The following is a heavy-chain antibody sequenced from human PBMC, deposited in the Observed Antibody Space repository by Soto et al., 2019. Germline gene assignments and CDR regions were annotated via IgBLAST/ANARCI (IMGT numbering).Heavy chain of an antibody. CDR1: GFTFSTYS. Sequence: EVKLVESGGDLVQPGGSLRLSCAASGFTFSTYSMNWVRQAPGKGLEWFSYISSRSYTIYYVDSVKGRFTISRDNAKNSLYLQMNSLRDEDTAVYYCARGGSSSDNGMDVWGQGTTVTVSS. J-gene: IGHJ6*02. V-gene: IGHV3-48*02. CDR3: ARGGSSSDNGMDV. D-gene: IGHD6-6*01. CDR2: ISSRSYTI.